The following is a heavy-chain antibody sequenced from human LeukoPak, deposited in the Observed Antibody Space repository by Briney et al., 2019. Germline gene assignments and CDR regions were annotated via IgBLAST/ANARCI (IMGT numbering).Heavy chain of an antibody. D-gene: IGHD3-16*01. J-gene: IGHJ4*02. CDR3: ARAGGDMYYFDY. Sequence: SETLSLTCTVSGGSFSFYYWSWIRQPPGKGLEWIGYIYYSGSTYYNPSLKSRVTISVDTSKNQFSLKLSSVTAADTAVYYCARAGGDMYYFDYWGQGTLVTVSS. CDR2: IYYSGST. CDR1: GGSFSFYY. V-gene: IGHV4-30-4*08.